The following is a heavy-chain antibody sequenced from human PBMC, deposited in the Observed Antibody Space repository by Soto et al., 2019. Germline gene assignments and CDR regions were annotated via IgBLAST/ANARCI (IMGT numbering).Heavy chain of an antibody. V-gene: IGHV1-3*05. J-gene: IGHJ4*02. CDR2: IHAGNGNT. CDR1: GYTFTTYA. CDR3: ARESGSSGWYHFDY. D-gene: IGHD6-19*01. Sequence: QVQLVQSGAEEKKPGASVKVSCKASGYTFTTYAIHWVRQAPGQTLEWMGWIHAGNGNTKYSQNFQGRVTITRDTXXSTAYMELSSLRSEDTAVYYCARESGSSGWYHFDYWGQGTLATVSS.